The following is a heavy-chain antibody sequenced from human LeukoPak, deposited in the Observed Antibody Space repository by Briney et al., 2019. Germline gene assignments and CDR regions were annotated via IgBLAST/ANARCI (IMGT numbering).Heavy chain of an antibody. Sequence: AGGSLRPSCAAAGFTVSSYWMHWVRLAPGNGLGWVSRISSDGSSTSYGDSVKGRFIKSRDNVNSTLYLQMISLRAEDTAAYYSARHIAATGPCFDYWGWGNRVTVSA. CDR1: GFTVSSYW. V-gene: IGHV3-74*01. CDR3: ARHIAATGPCFDY. D-gene: IGHD6-13*01. CDR2: ISSDGSST. J-gene: IGHJ4*02.